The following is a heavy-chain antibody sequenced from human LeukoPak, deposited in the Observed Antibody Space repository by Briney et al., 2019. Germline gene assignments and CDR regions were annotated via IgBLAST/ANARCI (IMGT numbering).Heavy chain of an antibody. CDR3: ARRGSGSWWEFDY. CDR1: GGSISSYY. V-gene: IGHV4-59*01. CDR2: IYYSGST. Sequence: SETLSLTCTVSGGSISSYYWSWIRQPPGKGLEWIGYIYYSGSTNYNPSLKSRVTISVDTSKNQFSLKLSSVTAADTAVYYCARRGSGSWWEFDYWGQGTLVTVSS. J-gene: IGHJ4*02. D-gene: IGHD6-19*01.